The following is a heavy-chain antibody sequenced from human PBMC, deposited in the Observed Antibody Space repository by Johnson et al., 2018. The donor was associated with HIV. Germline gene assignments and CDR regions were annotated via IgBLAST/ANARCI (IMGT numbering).Heavy chain of an antibody. V-gene: IGHV3-11*04. D-gene: IGHD3-22*01. CDR1: GFIFSDYY. CDR3: AREARIVVVEPSDAFDI. J-gene: IGHJ3*02. CDR2: ISSSGSTI. Sequence: QVQLVESGGGVVQPGGSQRLSCAASGFIFSDYYMTWIRQAPGKGLEWVSYISSSGSTIYYADSVKGRFTISRDNSKNTLSLQMNSLRVEDTAVYYCAREARIVVVEPSDAFDIWGQGTMVTVSS.